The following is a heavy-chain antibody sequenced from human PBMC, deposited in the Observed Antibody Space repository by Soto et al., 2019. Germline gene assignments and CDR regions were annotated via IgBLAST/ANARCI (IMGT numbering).Heavy chain of an antibody. Sequence: PGGSLRLSCAASGFTFSSYSMNWVRQAPGKGLEWVSYISSSSSTIYYADSVKGRFTISRDNAKNSLYLQMNSLRAEDTAVYYCARVVVLVPAATVYYYYYGMDVWGQGTTVTVSS. CDR2: ISSSSSTI. V-gene: IGHV3-48*01. CDR3: ARVVVLVPAATVYYYYYGMDV. CDR1: GFTFSSYS. D-gene: IGHD2-2*01. J-gene: IGHJ6*02.